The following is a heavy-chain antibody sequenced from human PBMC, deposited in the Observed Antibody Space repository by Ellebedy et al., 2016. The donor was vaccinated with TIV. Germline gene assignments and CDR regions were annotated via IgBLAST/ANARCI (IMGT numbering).Heavy chain of an antibody. D-gene: IGHD5-18*01. CDR3: AGTRGYGYVY. Sequence: MPSETLSLTCAVHGESSTAYYWTWVRQSPEKGLEWLGEISHSGSGNYNPSLESRLTISVDQSSNQFSLKLSYVTAADTAVSYCAGTRGYGYVYWGLGTLVTVSS. CDR1: GESSTAYY. J-gene: IGHJ4*02. CDR2: ISHSGSG. V-gene: IGHV4-34*01.